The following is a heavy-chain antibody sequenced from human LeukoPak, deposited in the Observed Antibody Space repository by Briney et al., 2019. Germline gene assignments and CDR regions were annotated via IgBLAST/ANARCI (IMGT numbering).Heavy chain of an antibody. CDR1: GYTFTSYG. Sequence: ASVKVSCTASGYTFTSYGISWVRQAPGQGLEWMGWISAYNGNTNYAQKLQGRVTMTTDTSTSTAYMELRSLGSDDTAVYYCARDPEYSSSWYVRWFDPWGQGTLVTVSS. D-gene: IGHD6-13*01. CDR3: ARDPEYSSSWYVRWFDP. V-gene: IGHV1-18*01. J-gene: IGHJ5*02. CDR2: ISAYNGNT.